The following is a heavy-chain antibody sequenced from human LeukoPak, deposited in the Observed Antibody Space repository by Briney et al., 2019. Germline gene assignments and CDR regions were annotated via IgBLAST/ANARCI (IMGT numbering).Heavy chain of an antibody. V-gene: IGHV3-30-3*01. CDR3: ERFLVSVCHDCYSVDY. D-gene: IGHD2-21*02. CDR2: ISFDGTDK. J-gene: IGHJ4*02. CDR1: GFTFSNHA. Sequence: GGSLRLSCAASGFTFSNHAMNWVRQAPGKGLEWVTTISFDGTDKYYADAVTGRFTISRDNSKDTLYLQLDSLRTEDTALYSCERFLVSVCHDCYSVDYWGQGTLVTVSS.